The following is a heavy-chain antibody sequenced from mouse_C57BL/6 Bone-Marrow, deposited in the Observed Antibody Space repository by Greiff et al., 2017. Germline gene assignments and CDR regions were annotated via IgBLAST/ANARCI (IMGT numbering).Heavy chain of an antibody. CDR1: GFSLTSYG. Sequence: VKLMESGPGLVQPSQSLSITCTVSGFSLTSYGVHWVRQSPGKGLEWLGVIWSGGSTDYNAAFISRLSISKDNSKSQVFFKMNSLQADDTAIYYCATSLGYYAMDYWGQGTSVTVSS. V-gene: IGHV2-2*01. J-gene: IGHJ4*01. D-gene: IGHD6-2*01. CDR3: ATSLGYYAMDY. CDR2: IWSGGST.